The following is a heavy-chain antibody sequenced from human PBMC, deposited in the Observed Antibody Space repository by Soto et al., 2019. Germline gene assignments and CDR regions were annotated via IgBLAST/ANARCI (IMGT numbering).Heavy chain of an antibody. CDR3: ARYRSMVRGVIYFYHYYRMAV. D-gene: IGHD3-10*01. Sequence: ASVKVACKAAGYTFTGYYMHWVRQAPGQGLEWMGWINPNSGGTNYAQKFQGRVTMTRDTSISTAYMELSRLRSDDTAVYYCARYRSMVRGVIYFYHYYRMAVCGQGSTVTVS. CDR2: INPNSGGT. CDR1: GYTFTGYY. V-gene: IGHV1-2*02. J-gene: IGHJ6*02.